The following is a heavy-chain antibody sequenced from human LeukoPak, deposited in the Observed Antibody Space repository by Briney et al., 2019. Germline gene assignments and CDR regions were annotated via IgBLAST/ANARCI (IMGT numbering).Heavy chain of an antibody. CDR1: GFTFSVSG. J-gene: IGHJ4*02. Sequence: GGSPKLSCAASGFTFSVSGMHWVRQASGKGLEWVGRIRSKANNYATAYAASVKGRFTISRDDSKNTAYLQMNSLKTEDTAVYYCTRLLAEGCWGQGTLVTVSS. CDR3: TRLLAEGC. CDR2: IRSKANNYAT. V-gene: IGHV3-73*01.